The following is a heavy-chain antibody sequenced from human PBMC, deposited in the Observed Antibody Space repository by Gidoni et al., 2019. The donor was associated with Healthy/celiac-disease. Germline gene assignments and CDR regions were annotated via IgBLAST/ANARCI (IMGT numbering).Heavy chain of an antibody. J-gene: IGHJ4*02. CDR2: IIPIFGTA. CDR1: GDTFSSYA. CDR3: ARSDPDYYDSSGTDY. V-gene: IGHV1-69*01. D-gene: IGHD3-22*01. Sequence: QVQLVQSGAEVKKPGSSVKVSCKASGDTFSSYAISWVRQAPGQGLEWMGGIIPIFGTANYAQKFQGRVTITADESTSTAYMELSSLRSEDTAVYYCARSDPDYYDSSGTDYWGQGTLVTVSS.